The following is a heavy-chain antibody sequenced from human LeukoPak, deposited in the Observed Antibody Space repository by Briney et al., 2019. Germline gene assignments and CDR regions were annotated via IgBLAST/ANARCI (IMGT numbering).Heavy chain of an antibody. CDR2: IYYSGST. CDR3: AVGATHYYMDV. J-gene: IGHJ6*03. CDR1: IGSIRGHY. V-gene: IGHV4-59*08. D-gene: IGHD3-16*01. Sequence: SETLSLTCTISIGSIRGHYGSWLPQPPGKGLEWIAYIYYSGSTNYNPSLKSRVTISLDTSKNQFSLKLSSVTAADAAVYYCAVGATHYYMDVWGKGTTVTVSS.